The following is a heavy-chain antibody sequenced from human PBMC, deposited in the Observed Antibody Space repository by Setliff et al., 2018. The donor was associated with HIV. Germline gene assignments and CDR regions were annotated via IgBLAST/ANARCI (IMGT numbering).Heavy chain of an antibody. CDR2: IYPGDSDT. CDR1: GYSFTTYW. D-gene: IGHD2-2*03. V-gene: IGHV5-51*01. Sequence: GESLKISCKGSGYSFTTYWIGWVRQMPGKGLEWMGIIYPGDSDTRYSPSFQGQVTISADKSISTAYLQWSSLKASDTAMYYCARHGYCSGTSCSEYYYYGMDVWGQGTTVTVSS. J-gene: IGHJ6*02. CDR3: ARHGYCSGTSCSEYYYYGMDV.